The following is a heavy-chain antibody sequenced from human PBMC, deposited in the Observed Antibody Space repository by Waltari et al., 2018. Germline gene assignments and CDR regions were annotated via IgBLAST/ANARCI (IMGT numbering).Heavy chain of an antibody. CDR1: GGSISSGSYY. D-gene: IGHD6-19*01. J-gene: IGHJ4*02. Sequence: QVQLQESGPGLVKPSQTLSLTCTVSGGSISSGSYYWSWIRQPAGKGLEWIGRIYTSGSTNYNPSLKSRVTISVDTSKNQFSLKLSSVTAADTAVYYCARMTVAGTIYFDYWGQGILVTVSS. CDR2: IYTSGST. V-gene: IGHV4-61*02. CDR3: ARMTVAGTIYFDY.